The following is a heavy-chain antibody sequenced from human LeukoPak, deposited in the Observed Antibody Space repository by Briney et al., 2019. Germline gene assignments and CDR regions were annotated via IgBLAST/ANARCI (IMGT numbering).Heavy chain of an antibody. J-gene: IGHJ5*02. V-gene: IGHV3-21*01. Sequence: PGGSLRLSCAASGFTFDTYNMNWVRQAPGKGLEWVSSISSGSGYIYYADSVKGRFTVSRDNAKNSLYLQMDSLRAEDTAVYYCASQYCTTVTCNIRAGRFDPWGRGTLVTVSS. D-gene: IGHD2/OR15-2a*01. CDR1: GFTFDTYN. CDR2: ISSGSGYI. CDR3: ASQYCTTVTCNIRAGRFDP.